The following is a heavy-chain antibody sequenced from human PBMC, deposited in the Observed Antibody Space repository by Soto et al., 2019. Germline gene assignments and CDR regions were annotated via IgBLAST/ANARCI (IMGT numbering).Heavy chain of an antibody. CDR2: IWYDGSNK. CDR1: GFTFSSYG. J-gene: IGHJ6*02. V-gene: IGHV3-33*01. Sequence: VGSLRLSCAASGFTFSSYGMHWVRQAPGKGLEWVAVIWYDGSNKYYADSVKGRFTISRDNSKNTLYLQMNSLRAEDTAVYYCARERGIVVVPAAIRSYYYYGMDVWGQGTTVTVSS. D-gene: IGHD2-2*01. CDR3: ARERGIVVVPAAIRSYYYYGMDV.